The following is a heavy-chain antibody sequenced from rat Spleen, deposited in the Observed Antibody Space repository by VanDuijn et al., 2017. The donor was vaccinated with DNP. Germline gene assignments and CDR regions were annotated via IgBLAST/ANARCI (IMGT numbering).Heavy chain of an antibody. CDR3: VRWNSGHFDY. J-gene: IGHJ2*01. CDR1: GFTFSKYY. CDR2: ISTGGDNT. D-gene: IGHD4-3*01. Sequence: EVQLVESGGGLVQPGRSMKLSCAASGFTFSKYYMAWVRQAPTKGLEWVASISTGGDNTYYPNSVKGRFTISSDNAKNTLYLQMNSLRSEDMATYYCVRWNSGHFDYWGQGVMVPVSS. V-gene: IGHV5-25*01.